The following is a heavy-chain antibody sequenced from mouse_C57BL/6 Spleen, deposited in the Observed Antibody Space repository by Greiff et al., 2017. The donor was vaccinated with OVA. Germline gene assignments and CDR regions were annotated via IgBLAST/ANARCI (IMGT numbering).Heavy chain of an antibody. Sequence: QVQLKQPGAELVRPGSSVKLSCKASGYTFTSYWMHWVKQRPIQGLEWIGNIDPSDSETHYNQKFKDKATLTVDKSSSTAYMQLSSLTSEDSAVYYCARGGGYDAWFAYWGQGTLVTVSA. CDR3: ARGGGYDAWFAY. J-gene: IGHJ3*01. V-gene: IGHV1-52*01. CDR1: GYTFTSYW. D-gene: IGHD2-2*01. CDR2: IDPSDSET.